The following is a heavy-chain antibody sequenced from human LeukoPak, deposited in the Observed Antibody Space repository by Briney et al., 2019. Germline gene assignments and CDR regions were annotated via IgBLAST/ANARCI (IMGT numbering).Heavy chain of an antibody. CDR1: GFTFSSYG. Sequence: GGSLRLSCAASGFTFSSYGMHWVRQAPGKGLEWVAVISYDGSNKYYADSVKGRFTISRDNSKNTLYLQMNSLRAEDTAVYYCAKTYYYDSSGLSAFDPWGQGTLVTVSS. D-gene: IGHD3-22*01. CDR3: AKTYYYDSSGLSAFDP. CDR2: ISYDGSNK. J-gene: IGHJ5*02. V-gene: IGHV3-30*18.